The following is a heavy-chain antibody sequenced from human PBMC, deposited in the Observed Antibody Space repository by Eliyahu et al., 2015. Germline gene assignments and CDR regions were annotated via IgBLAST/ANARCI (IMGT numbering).Heavy chain of an antibody. CDR3: RVAVVEEGSDY. J-gene: IGHJ4*02. D-gene: IGHD2-21*01. CDR2: INPNSGGT. Sequence: QVQLVQSGTDVKKPGTSVKVSCKTSGYTFSDFYLHWVRQAPGQGLEWMGWINPNSGGTKYAQRFQGRVTLTRDTSISTAYMEVTRLTSDDTAVYYCRVAVVEEGSDYWGQGTLVTVSS. CDR1: GYTFSDFY. V-gene: IGHV1-2*02.